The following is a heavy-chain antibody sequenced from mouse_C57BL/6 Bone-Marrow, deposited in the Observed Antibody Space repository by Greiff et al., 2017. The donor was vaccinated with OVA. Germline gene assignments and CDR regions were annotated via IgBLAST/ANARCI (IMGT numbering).Heavy chain of an antibody. CDR2: IDPSDSYT. Sequence: QVQLQQPGAELVRPGTSVKLSCKASGYTFTSYWMHWVKQRPGQGLEWIGVIDPSDSYTNYNQKFKGKATLTVDTSSSTAYMQLSSLTSEDSAVYYCAREFAYWGQETLVTVSA. J-gene: IGHJ3*01. CDR1: GYTFTSYW. V-gene: IGHV1-59*01. CDR3: AREFAY.